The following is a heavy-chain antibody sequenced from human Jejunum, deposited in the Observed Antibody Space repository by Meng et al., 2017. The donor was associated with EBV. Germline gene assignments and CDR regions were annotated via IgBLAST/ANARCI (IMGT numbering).Heavy chain of an antibody. CDR1: GYTFTNDG. D-gene: IGHD2-15*01. Sequence: QVQVGQSGAEVKEPGASVKVSCKASGYTFTNDGVSWVRQAPGQGLEWMGWISAYNGNTDYAQKLQGRVTMTTDTPTSTAYMELRSLRSDDTAVYYCTILSHCDGGICYSYDYWGQGTLVTVSS. V-gene: IGHV1-18*01. CDR2: ISAYNGNT. CDR3: TILSHCDGGICYSYDY. J-gene: IGHJ4*02.